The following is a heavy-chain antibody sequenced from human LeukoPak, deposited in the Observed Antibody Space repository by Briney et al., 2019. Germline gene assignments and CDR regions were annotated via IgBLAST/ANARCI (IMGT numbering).Heavy chain of an antibody. V-gene: IGHV4-59*01. CDR3: ARVIAVAGTAYAYDI. J-gene: IGHJ3*02. CDR2: IYYSGST. CDR1: GGSISSYY. D-gene: IGHD6-19*01. Sequence: PSETLSLTCTVSGGSISSYYWSWIRQPPGKGLEWIGYIYYSGSTNYNPSLKSRVTISVDTSKNQFSLKLSSVTAADTAVYYCARVIAVAGTAYAYDIWGQGTMVTVSS.